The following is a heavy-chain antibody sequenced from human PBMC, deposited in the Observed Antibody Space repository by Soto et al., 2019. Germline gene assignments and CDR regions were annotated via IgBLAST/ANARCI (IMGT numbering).Heavy chain of an antibody. J-gene: IGHJ4*02. Sequence: GGSLRLSCAASGFTFSTYAMSWVRQAPGKGLEWVSGISGSGGSTYYADSVKGRFTISRDNSKNTLYLQMNSLRAEDTAVYYCANLPSYCSGGSCYDIDYWGQGTLVTVSS. V-gene: IGHV3-23*01. CDR3: ANLPSYCSGGSCYDIDY. CDR1: GFTFSTYA. D-gene: IGHD2-15*01. CDR2: ISGSGGST.